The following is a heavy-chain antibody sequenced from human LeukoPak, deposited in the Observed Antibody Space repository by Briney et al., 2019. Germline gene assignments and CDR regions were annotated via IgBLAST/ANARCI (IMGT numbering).Heavy chain of an antibody. CDR1: GFTFSDYY. V-gene: IGHV3-11*01. J-gene: IGHJ4*02. CDR2: ISSSGSTI. Sequence: GGSLRLSCAASGFTFSDYYMSWIRQAPGKGPEWVSYISSSGSTIYYADSVKGRFTISRDNAKNSLYLQMNSLRAEDTAVYYCARDITMTYYFDYWGQGTLVTVSS. CDR3: ARDITMTYYFDY. D-gene: IGHD3-22*01.